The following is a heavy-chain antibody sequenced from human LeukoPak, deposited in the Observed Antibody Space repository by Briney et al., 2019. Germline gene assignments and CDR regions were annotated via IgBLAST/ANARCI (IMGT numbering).Heavy chain of an antibody. CDR1: GDSVSSNNGS. CDR3: ARDLGNTGWYTFDY. CDR2: TYYRSKRYN. J-gene: IGHJ4*02. D-gene: IGHD6-19*01. Sequence: SQTLSLTCDISGDSVSSNNGSWNWIRHSPSRGLECLGRTYYRSKRYNEYAGSLNGRMTISTDTSKNQFSLHLTSVTPEDTAVYYCARDLGNTGWYTFDYWGQGILVTVSS. V-gene: IGHV6-1*01.